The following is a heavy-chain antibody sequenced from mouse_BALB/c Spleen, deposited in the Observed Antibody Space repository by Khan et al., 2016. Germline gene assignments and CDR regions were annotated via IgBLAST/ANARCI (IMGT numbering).Heavy chain of an antibody. V-gene: IGHV5-6-5*01. J-gene: IGHJ3*01. Sequence: EVELVESGGGLVKPGGSLKLSCAASGFTFSTMSWIRQTPEKRLEWVASITSGGNTYYPDSMKGRFTISRDNARNIQYLQMSSLRSEDTALYYCTKGDYPSWFVYWGQGTLVTVSA. CDR1: GFTFST. CDR2: ITSGGNT. D-gene: IGHD1-1*02. CDR3: TKGDYPSWFVY.